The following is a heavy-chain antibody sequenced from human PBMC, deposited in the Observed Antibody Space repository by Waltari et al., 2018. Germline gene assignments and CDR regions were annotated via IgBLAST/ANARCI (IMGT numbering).Heavy chain of an antibody. CDR1: GFSLSTSGVG. Sequence: QITLKESGPTLVKPTQTLTLTCTFSGFSLSTSGVGVGWIRQPPGKALEWLALIYWNDDKRYSPSLKSTLTITKDTSKNQVVLTMTNMDPVDTATYYCAHEDYDFWSGYKGAFDIWGQGTMVTVSS. J-gene: IGHJ3*02. CDR2: IYWNDDK. V-gene: IGHV2-5*01. CDR3: AHEDYDFWSGYKGAFDI. D-gene: IGHD3-3*01.